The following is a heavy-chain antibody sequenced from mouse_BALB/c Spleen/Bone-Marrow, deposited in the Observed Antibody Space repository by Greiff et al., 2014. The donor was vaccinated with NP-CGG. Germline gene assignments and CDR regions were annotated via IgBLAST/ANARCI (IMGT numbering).Heavy chain of an antibody. V-gene: IGHV1-80*01. CDR2: VYPGGGGT. CDR1: GYAFSSYW. Sequence: VQLQQSGAELVRPGSSVKISCKASGYAFSSYWMNWVKQRPGQGLEWIGQVYPGGGGTNYNGKFKGKATLTADKSSSTAYMQLSSLTSEDSAVYFCARGVPMDYWGQGTSVTVSS. J-gene: IGHJ4*01. CDR3: ARGVPMDY.